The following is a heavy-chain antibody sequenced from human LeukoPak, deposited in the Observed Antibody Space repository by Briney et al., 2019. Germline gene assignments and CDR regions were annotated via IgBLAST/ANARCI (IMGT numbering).Heavy chain of an antibody. V-gene: IGHV3-74*01. Sequence: GGSLGLSCAASGFTFSSYWMHWVRQAPGKGLVWVSRINSDGSSTSYADSVKGRFTISRDNAKNTLYLQMNSLRAEDTAVYYCARYNWNDGLGFDYWGQGTLVTVSS. J-gene: IGHJ4*02. D-gene: IGHD1-20*01. CDR1: GFTFSSYW. CDR3: ARYNWNDGLGFDY. CDR2: INSDGSST.